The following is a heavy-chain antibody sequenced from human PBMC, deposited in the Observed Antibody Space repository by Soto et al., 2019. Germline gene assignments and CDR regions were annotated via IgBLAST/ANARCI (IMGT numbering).Heavy chain of an antibody. J-gene: IGHJ4*02. V-gene: IGHV3-23*01. CDR3: AKDHRYSDSSGYYY. CDR2: ISGSGGST. D-gene: IGHD3-22*01. Sequence: GGSLRLSCAASGFTFSSYAMSWVRQAPGKGLEWVSAISGSGGSTYYADSVKGRFTISRDNSKNTLYLQMKSLRAEDTAVYYCAKDHRYSDSSGYYYWGQGTLVTVSS. CDR1: GFTFSSYA.